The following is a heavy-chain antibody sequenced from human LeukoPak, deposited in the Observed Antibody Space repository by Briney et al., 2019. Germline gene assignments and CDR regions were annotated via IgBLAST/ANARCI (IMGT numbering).Heavy chain of an antibody. CDR1: GGSISSYY. CDR3: AGGYCSGGSCYGPYWFDP. Sequence: SETLSLTCTVSGGSISSYYWSWIRQPPGKGLEWIGYIYYSGSTNYNPSLKGRVTISVDTSKNQFSLKLSSVTAADTAVYYYAGGYCSGGSCYGPYWFDPWGQGTLVTVSS. CDR2: IYYSGST. V-gene: IGHV4-59*08. D-gene: IGHD2-15*01. J-gene: IGHJ5*02.